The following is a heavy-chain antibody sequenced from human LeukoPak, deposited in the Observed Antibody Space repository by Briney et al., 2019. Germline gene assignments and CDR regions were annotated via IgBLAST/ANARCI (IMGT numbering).Heavy chain of an antibody. Sequence: ASVKASCKASGYTFTSYGISWVRQAPGQGLEWMGWISAYNGNTNYAQKLQGRVTMTTDTSTSTAYMELRSLRSDDTAVYYCARAPYCGGDCSMGWFDPWGQGTLVTVSS. J-gene: IGHJ5*02. D-gene: IGHD2-21*02. CDR1: GYTFTSYG. V-gene: IGHV1-18*01. CDR3: ARAPYCGGDCSMGWFDP. CDR2: ISAYNGNT.